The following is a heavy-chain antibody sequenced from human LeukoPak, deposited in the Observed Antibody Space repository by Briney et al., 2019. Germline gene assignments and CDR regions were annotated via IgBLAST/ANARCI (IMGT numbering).Heavy chain of an antibody. J-gene: IGHJ6*03. CDR2: VSGADGTT. V-gene: IGHV3-23*01. D-gene: IGHD2-2*01. CDR3: AKHWSYCSTTSCFFNYYYYYMDV. Sequence: QSGGSLRLSCAASGFTFSSYWMSWVRQSPRRGLEWVSGVSGADGTTYYADSVKGRFTISRDNSKSTLYLQMNNLRAEDTAVYYCAKHWSYCSTTSCFFNYYYYYMDVWGKGTTVTVSS. CDR1: GFTFSSYW.